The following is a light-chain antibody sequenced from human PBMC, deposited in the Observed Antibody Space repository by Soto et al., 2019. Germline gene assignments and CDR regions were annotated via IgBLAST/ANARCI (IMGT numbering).Light chain of an antibody. CDR2: EVS. CDR3: SSYTSSSTLYV. V-gene: IGLV2-14*01. CDR1: SSDVGGYNY. Sequence: QSALTQPVSVSGSPGQSITISCTGTSSDVGGYNYVSWYQQHPGKAPKLMISEVSNRPSGVSNRFSGSKSGNTASLTISGLQAEDEADYYCSSYTSSSTLYVSGTGTKVTVL. J-gene: IGLJ1*01.